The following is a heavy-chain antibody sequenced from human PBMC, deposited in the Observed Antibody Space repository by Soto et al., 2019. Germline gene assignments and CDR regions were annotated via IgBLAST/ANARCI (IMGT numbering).Heavy chain of an antibody. CDR1: GFTVSSNY. Sequence: EVPLVESGGGLVQPGGSLRLSCAASGFTVSSNYMSWVRQAPGKGLEWVSVIYSGGSAYYADSVKGRFTISRDNSKHTLYLQMNRLRAEDTAVYYCARHGYSYGGGYFDYWGQGTLVTVSS. J-gene: IGHJ4*02. CDR3: ARHGYSYGGGYFDY. V-gene: IGHV3-66*04. D-gene: IGHD5-18*01. CDR2: IYSGGSA.